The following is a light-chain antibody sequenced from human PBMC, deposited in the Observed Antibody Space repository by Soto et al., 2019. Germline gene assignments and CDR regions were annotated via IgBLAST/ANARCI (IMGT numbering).Light chain of an antibody. CDR1: QTIRSNY. Sequence: ETVLTQSPGTLSLSPGERDTLSCRASQTIRSNYLAWYRQTPGQAPRLLIYGASNRATGIADRFSGSGSETDFPLIISRLEPEDFALYYCQQYGSSPWTFGQGTKVEIK. CDR2: GAS. J-gene: IGKJ1*01. V-gene: IGKV3-20*01. CDR3: QQYGSSPWT.